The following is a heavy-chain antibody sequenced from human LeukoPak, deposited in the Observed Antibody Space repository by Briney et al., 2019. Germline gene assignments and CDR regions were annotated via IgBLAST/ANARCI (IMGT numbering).Heavy chain of an antibody. J-gene: IGHJ6*03. CDR2: INHRGST. CDR1: GGSFSRYY. D-gene: IGHD5-18*01. Sequence: SDTLSLTCAVNGGSFSRYYWSWIRQPPGKGLEWIGEINHRGSTNYNPSLKSRVTISVDTSKNHFSLKLSSVTAADTAVYYCARTTEGGYTYGYFYYYYMDVWGKGTTVTISS. CDR3: ARTTEGGYTYGYFYYYYMDV. V-gene: IGHV4-34*01.